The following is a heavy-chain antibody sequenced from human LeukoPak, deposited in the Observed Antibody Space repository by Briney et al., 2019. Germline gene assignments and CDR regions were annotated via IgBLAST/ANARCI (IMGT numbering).Heavy chain of an antibody. J-gene: IGHJ4*02. CDR1: GGSTSSSAYH. CDR3: ARRDDSSGYHKIFDY. V-gene: IGHV4-39*01. D-gene: IGHD3-22*01. CDR2: IYYSGST. Sequence: SETLSLTCSVSGGSTSSSAYHWGWIRQPPGKGLEWIGSIYYSGSTYYNPSLKSRVTISIDTSKNQFYLKLSSLTAADTAVYYCARRDDSSGYHKIFDYWGPGTLVTISS.